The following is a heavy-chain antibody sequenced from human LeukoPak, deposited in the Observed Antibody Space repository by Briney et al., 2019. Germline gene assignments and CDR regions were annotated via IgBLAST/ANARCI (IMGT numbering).Heavy chain of an antibody. Sequence: SETLSLTCTVSDDSISSYYWSWIRQPPGKGLEWIGYIYTSGGTNYIPSLKGRVTISIDTSKNQFSLKLSSVTAADSAVYYCARLTRLSTSPDRYYLDYWGQGTLVTVSS. CDR3: ARLTRLSTSPDRYYLDY. CDR2: IYTSGGT. V-gene: IGHV4-4*09. J-gene: IGHJ4*02. D-gene: IGHD6-6*01. CDR1: DDSISSYY.